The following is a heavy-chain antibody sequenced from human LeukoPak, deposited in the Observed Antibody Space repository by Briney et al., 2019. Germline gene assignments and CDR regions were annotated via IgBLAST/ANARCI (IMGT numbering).Heavy chain of an antibody. V-gene: IGHV1-2*02. CDR1: GYTFICYY. D-gene: IGHD2/OR15-2a*01. CDR3: ARDSTLDY. CDR2: INPSSGGT. J-gene: IGHJ4*01. Sequence: ASVKVSCKASGYTFICYYMHWVRQAPGQGLEWMGWINPSSGGTNYAQKFQGRVTMTRDTSISTAYMEVYRLTSDDTAVYFCARDSTLDYWGQGTLITVSS.